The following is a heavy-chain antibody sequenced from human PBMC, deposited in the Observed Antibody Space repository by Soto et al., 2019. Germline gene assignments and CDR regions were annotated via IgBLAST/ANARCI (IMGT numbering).Heavy chain of an antibody. Sequence: QVQLVQSGAEVKKPGSSVKVSCKASGGTFSSYGISWVRQAPGQGLEWMGGIIPIFGTANYAQEFQGRVTITADESTSTAYMELSSLRSEDTAVYYCARAAQPRDYYYGMDVWGQGTTVTVSS. V-gene: IGHV1-69*12. CDR3: ARAAQPRDYYYGMDV. CDR1: GGTFSSYG. CDR2: IIPIFGTA. J-gene: IGHJ6*02.